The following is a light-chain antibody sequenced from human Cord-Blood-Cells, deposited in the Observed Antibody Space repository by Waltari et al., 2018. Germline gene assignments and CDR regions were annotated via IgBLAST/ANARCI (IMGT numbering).Light chain of an antibody. J-gene: IGKJ4*01. Sequence: IVMTHSPLSLPVPPGEPASISCRPSQSPLHSNGYNYLDWYLQKPGQSPQPLFYLGSNRASGVPDRLSGSGSGTDFTLKISRVEAEDVGVYYWMQALQTPPTFGGGTKVEIK. CDR1: QSPLHSNGYNY. V-gene: IGKV2-28*01. CDR2: LGS. CDR3: MQALQTPPT.